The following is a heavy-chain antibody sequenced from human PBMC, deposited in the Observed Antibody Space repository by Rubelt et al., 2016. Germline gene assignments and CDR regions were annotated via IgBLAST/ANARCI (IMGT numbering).Heavy chain of an antibody. CDR1: GGSFSGYY. Sequence: QVQLQQWGAGLLKPSETLSLTCAVYGGSFSGYYWSWIRQPPGKGLEWIGEINHSGSTNYNPSLKGRVTSDVDTYKNQFSLKLGCVNDADTAVYYWARRAGATRWFDPWGQGTLVTVSS. CDR2: INHSGST. CDR3: ARRAGATRWFDP. J-gene: IGHJ5*02. V-gene: IGHV4-34*01. D-gene: IGHD5-12*01.